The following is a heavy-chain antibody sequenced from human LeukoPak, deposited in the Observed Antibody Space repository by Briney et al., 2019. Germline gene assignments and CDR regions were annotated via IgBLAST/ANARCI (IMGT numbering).Heavy chain of an antibody. Sequence: GRSLRLSCAASGFTFSSYAMHWVRQAPGKGLEWVAVISYDGSNKYYADSVKGRFTISRDNSKNTLYLQMNSLRAEDTAVYYCAREREMATLFDSFDYWGQGTLVTVSS. CDR3: AREREMATLFDSFDY. CDR2: ISYDGSNK. J-gene: IGHJ4*02. D-gene: IGHD5-24*01. CDR1: GFTFSSYA. V-gene: IGHV3-30*04.